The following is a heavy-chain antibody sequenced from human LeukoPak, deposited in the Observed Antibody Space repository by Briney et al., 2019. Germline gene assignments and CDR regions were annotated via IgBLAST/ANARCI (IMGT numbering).Heavy chain of an antibody. V-gene: IGHV4-59*01. CDR1: GGSISSYY. Sequence: SETLSLTCTVSGGSISSYYWSWIRQPPGKELEWIGYLYYSGSTNYNPSFNSRVTMSVDTSKNQFSLKLNSMTAADTAVYFCARGRYNDYGFDYWGQGTLVTVSS. CDR3: ARGRYNDYGFDY. D-gene: IGHD4-17*01. J-gene: IGHJ4*02. CDR2: LYYSGST.